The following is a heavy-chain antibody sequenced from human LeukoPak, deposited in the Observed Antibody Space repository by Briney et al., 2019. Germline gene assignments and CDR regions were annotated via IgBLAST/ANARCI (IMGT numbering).Heavy chain of an antibody. J-gene: IGHJ4*02. Sequence: GGSLRLSCAASGFTFSDNWMYWVRHAPGKGLVWVSRIKSDRTGILYAAFVEGRFTISRDKAKNALYMQMTSLRDEDTAVYYCVRGQTIDYWGQGILVTVSS. CDR2: IKSDRTGI. V-gene: IGHV3-74*01. CDR1: GFTFSDNW. CDR3: VRGQTIDY.